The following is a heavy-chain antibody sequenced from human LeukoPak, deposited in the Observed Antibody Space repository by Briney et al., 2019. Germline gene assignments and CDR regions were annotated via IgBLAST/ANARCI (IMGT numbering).Heavy chain of an antibody. V-gene: IGHV4-59*11. J-gene: IGHJ6*02. Sequence: SETLSLTCTVSGGSISGQYWSWIRQPPGKGLEFIGYIYHTGSTNYNPSLKSRVTISVDTSKNQFSLKLTSMTAADTAVYYCARGHYGLDVWGQGTTVTVSS. CDR3: ARGHYGLDV. CDR1: GGSISGQY. CDR2: IYHTGST.